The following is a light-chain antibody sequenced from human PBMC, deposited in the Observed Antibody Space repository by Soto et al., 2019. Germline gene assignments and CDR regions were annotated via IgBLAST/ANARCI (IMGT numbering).Light chain of an antibody. Sequence: DVQMTQSPSSLSASVGDRVTITCRASQGISNYLAWYQQKPGKVPKLLIDGASTFPAGVPPPFSGSGSGNDFSLTISSLQPEHVATYYCQKYNSAPFTSCQGTKLEIK. CDR3: QKYNSAPFT. V-gene: IGKV1-27*01. J-gene: IGKJ2*01. CDR2: GAS. CDR1: QGISNY.